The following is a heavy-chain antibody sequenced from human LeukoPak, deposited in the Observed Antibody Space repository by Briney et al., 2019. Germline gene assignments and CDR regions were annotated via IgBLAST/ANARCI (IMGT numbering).Heavy chain of an antibody. CDR1: GYTFTGYY. CDR3: AREAAASYFDY. D-gene: IGHD6-25*01. J-gene: IGHJ4*02. V-gene: IGHV1-2*06. CDR2: INPNSGGT. Sequence: GASVKVSCKASGYTFTGYYIHWVRQAPGQGLEWMGRINPNSGGTNYAQKFQGRVTMTRDTSISTAYMELSRLRSDDTAVYYCAREAAASYFDYWGQGTLVTVSS.